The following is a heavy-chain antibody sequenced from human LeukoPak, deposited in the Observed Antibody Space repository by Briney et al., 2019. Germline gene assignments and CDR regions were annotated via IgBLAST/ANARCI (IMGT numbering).Heavy chain of an antibody. CDR2: INADNHNT. D-gene: IGHD3-22*01. J-gene: IGHJ3*02. CDR3: ARPPYPYYYDSSDEWAFDI. V-gene: IGHV1-3*01. Sequence: ASEKVSCKASGYTITSYTMHWVRQAPGQRLEWMGWINADNHNTKYSQKFQGRVTITGDTSASTAYLELSSLRSEDSAVYYCARPPYPYYYDSSDEWAFDIWGQGTMVTVSS. CDR1: GYTITSYT.